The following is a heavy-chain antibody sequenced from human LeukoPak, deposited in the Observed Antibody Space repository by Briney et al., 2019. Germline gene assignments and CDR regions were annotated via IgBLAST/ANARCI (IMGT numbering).Heavy chain of an antibody. J-gene: IGHJ4*02. CDR2: ISSRTNVR. CDR3: SREGQIASPFDY. Sequence: GGSLRLSCAASGFAFNSYEMNWVRQAPGKGLEGVSYISSRTNVRYYSDSVKGRFTISRDDAKNSLYLQMNGLRAEDTAVYYCSREGQIASPFDYWGQGTLVTVSS. V-gene: IGHV3-48*03. CDR1: GFAFNSYE.